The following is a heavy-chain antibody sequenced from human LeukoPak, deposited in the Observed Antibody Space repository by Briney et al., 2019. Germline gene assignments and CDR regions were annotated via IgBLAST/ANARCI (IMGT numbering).Heavy chain of an antibody. J-gene: IGHJ6*03. CDR2: IYHSGST. D-gene: IGHD2-2*01. CDR1: GGSITRGGFY. V-gene: IGHV4-31*03. CDR3: ARSVPAAMPAYYYYYMDV. Sequence: TLSLTCSVSGGSITRGGFYWSWIRQHPGKGLEWIGYIYHSGSTYYNPSLKSRVTISVDTSKNQFSLKLSSVTAADTAVYYCARSVPAAMPAYYYYYMDVWGKGTTVTVSS.